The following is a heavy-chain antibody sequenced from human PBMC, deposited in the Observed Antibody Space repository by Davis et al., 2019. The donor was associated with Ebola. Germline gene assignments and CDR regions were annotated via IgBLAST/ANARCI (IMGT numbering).Heavy chain of an antibody. Sequence: GESLKISCAASGFTFSSYGMHWVRQAPGKGLEWVAVISYDGSNKYYADSVKGRFTISRDNSKNTLYLQMNSLRAEDTAVYYCAKRIVAVLTPWGQGTLVTVSS. D-gene: IGHD2-15*01. CDR2: ISYDGSNK. J-gene: IGHJ5*02. CDR3: AKRIVAVLTP. CDR1: GFTFSSYG. V-gene: IGHV3-30*18.